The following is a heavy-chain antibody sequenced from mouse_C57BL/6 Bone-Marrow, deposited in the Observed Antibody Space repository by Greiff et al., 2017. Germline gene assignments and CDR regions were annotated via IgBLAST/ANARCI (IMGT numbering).Heavy chain of an antibody. Sequence: VQLVESGPELVKPGASVKISCKASGYAFSSSWMNWVKQRPGKGLEWIGRIYPGDGDTNYNGKFKGKATLTADKSSSKAYMQRSSLTSEDSAVYFCARSRGDGYYDWYFDVGGTGTTVTVSS. D-gene: IGHD2-3*01. CDR1: GYAFSSSW. J-gene: IGHJ1*03. V-gene: IGHV1-82*01. CDR2: IYPGDGDT. CDR3: ARSRGDGYYDWYFDV.